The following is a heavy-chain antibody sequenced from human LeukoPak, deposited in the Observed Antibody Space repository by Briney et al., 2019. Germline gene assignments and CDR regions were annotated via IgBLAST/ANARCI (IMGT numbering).Heavy chain of an antibody. CDR1: GFTFSSYA. D-gene: IGHD4-11*01. CDR3: ARIPYSNYKTYYYYMDV. Sequence: PGGSLRLSCAASGFTFSSYAMSWVRQAPGKGLEWVSAISGSGGSTYYADSVKGRFTISRDNSKNSLYLQMNSLRAEDTAVYYCARIPYSNYKTYYYYMDVWGKGTTVTVSS. CDR2: ISGSGGST. V-gene: IGHV3-23*01. J-gene: IGHJ6*03.